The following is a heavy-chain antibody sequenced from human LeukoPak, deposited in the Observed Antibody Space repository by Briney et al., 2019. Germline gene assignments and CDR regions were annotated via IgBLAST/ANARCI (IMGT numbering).Heavy chain of an antibody. Sequence: ASVKVSYKASGYTFTSYGISWVRQAPGQGLEWMGWISAYNGNTNYAQKLQGRVTMTTDTSTSTAYMELRSLRSDDTAVYYCARDEGTSSWSYFDYWGQGTLVTVSS. CDR2: ISAYNGNT. D-gene: IGHD6-13*01. CDR3: ARDEGTSSWSYFDY. J-gene: IGHJ4*02. V-gene: IGHV1-18*01. CDR1: GYTFTSYG.